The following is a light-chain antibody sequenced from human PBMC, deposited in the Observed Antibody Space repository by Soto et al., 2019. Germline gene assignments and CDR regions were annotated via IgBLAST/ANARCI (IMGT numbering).Light chain of an antibody. J-gene: IGKJ4*01. Sequence: EIVLTQSPGTLSLSPGERATLSCRASQSVSSSYLVWYQQRPGQPPRLLIYGTSNRAAGIPDRFTGTGSGTDFTRTIYRLEPEDSAVYYCQQYGSSALTFCGGTKVEIK. CDR2: GTS. V-gene: IGKV3-20*01. CDR1: QSVSSSY. CDR3: QQYGSSALT.